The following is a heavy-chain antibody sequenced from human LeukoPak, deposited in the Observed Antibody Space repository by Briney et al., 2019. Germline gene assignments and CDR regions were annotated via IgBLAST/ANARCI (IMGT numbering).Heavy chain of an antibody. CDR2: ISAYNGNT. CDR3: ARSSGWLYYYYYYMDV. CDR1: GYTFTSYG. Sequence: GASVKVSCKASGYTFTSYGISWVRQAPGQGLEWMGWISAYNGNTNYAQKLQGRVTMTTDTSTSTAYVELRSLRSDDTAVYYCARSSGWLYYYYYYMDVWGKGTTVTVSS. V-gene: IGHV1-18*01. D-gene: IGHD6-19*01. J-gene: IGHJ6*03.